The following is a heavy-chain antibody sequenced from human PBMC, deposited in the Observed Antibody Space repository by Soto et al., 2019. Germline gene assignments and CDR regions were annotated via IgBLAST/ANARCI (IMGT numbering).Heavy chain of an antibody. CDR3: ARTPGSYYYGMDV. CDR1: GGSFIGYY. CDR2: IYYSGST. V-gene: IGHV4-31*11. J-gene: IGHJ6*02. Sequence: SETLSLTCAVYGGSFIGYYWSWMRQHPGKGLEWIGYIYYSGSTYYNPSLKSRVTISVDTSKNQFSLKLSSVTAADTAVYYCARTPGSYYYGMDVWGQGTTVTVSS. D-gene: IGHD3-10*01.